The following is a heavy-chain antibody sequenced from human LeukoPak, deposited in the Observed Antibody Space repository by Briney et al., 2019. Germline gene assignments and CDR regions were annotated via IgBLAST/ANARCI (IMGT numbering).Heavy chain of an antibody. J-gene: IGHJ4*02. CDR3: ARARELATVGVDY. D-gene: IGHD5-24*01. CDR1: GFTFSTYW. V-gene: IGHV3-74*01. CDR2: INSDGSDT. Sequence: PGGSLRLSCAASGFTFSTYWMHWVRQAPGKGLVWVSRINSDGSDTNYADSVKGRFTISRDNAKNTLYPQMNSLRAEDTAVYCCARARELATVGVDYWGQGTLVTVSS.